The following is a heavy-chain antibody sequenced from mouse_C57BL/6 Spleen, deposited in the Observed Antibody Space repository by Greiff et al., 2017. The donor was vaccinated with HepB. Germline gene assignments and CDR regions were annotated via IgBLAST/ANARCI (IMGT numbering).Heavy chain of an antibody. D-gene: IGHD2-4*01. CDR1: GYTFTSYW. J-gene: IGHJ4*01. CDR3: AREGTIYYDYDDYAMDD. CDR2: IDPSDSET. V-gene: IGHV1-52*01. Sequence: VQLQQPGAELVRPGSSVKLSCKASGYTFTSYWMHWVKQRPIQGLEWIGNIDPSDSETHYNQKFKDKATLTVDKSSSTAYMQLSSLTSEDSAVYYCAREGTIYYDYDDYAMDDWGQGTSVTVSS.